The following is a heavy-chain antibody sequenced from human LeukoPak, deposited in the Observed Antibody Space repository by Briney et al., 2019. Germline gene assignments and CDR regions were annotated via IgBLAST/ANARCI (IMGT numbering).Heavy chain of an antibody. CDR3: ARDTVLLWFGESAFDY. CDR1: GLTFSNYE. CDR2: IENSGHTV. Sequence: GGSLRLSCVVSGLTFSNYEMNWVRQAPGKGLEWLSYIENSGHTVYYADSVRGRFTISRDNAKNSLYLQMNSLRAEDTAVYYCARDTVLLWFGESAFDYWGQGTLVTVSS. V-gene: IGHV3-48*03. D-gene: IGHD3-10*01. J-gene: IGHJ4*02.